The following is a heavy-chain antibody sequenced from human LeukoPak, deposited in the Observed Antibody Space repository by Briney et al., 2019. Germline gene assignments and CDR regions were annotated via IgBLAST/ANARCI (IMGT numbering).Heavy chain of an antibody. J-gene: IGHJ4*02. CDR3: ARLRVIVVPASMRTPGADY. V-gene: IGHV5-51*01. CDR2: IYPGDSDT. CDR1: GYSFTSYW. D-gene: IGHD2-2*01. Sequence: RTGESLKISCKGSGYSFTSYWIGWVRQMPGKGLEWMGIIYPGDSDTRYSPSFQGQVTISADKSISTAYLQWSSLKASDTAMYYCARLRVIVVPASMRTPGADYWGQGTLVTVSS.